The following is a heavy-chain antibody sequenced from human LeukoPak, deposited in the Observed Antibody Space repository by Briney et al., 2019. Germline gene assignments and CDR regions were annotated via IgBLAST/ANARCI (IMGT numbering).Heavy chain of an antibody. CDR3: ARDLSIAAAPDY. D-gene: IGHD6-13*01. V-gene: IGHV1-46*02. Sequence: KISCKGSGYSFNSYYMHWVRQAPGQGLEWMGIINPSGGSTSYAQKFQGRVTMTRDTSTSTVYMELSSLRSEDTAVYYCARDLSIAAAPDYWGQGTLVTVSS. CDR2: INPSGGST. J-gene: IGHJ4*02. CDR1: GYSFNSYY.